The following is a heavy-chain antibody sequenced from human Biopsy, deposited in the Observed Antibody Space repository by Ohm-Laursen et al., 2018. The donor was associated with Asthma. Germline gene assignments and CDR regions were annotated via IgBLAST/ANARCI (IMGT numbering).Heavy chain of an antibody. V-gene: IGHV3-11*01. CDR3: AREKAYSDILTAYYNGWYFDL. CDR2: ISSSGTTI. Sequence: GSLRLSCAASGFPFSDYYMSWIRQAPGKGLEWVSYISSSGTTIFNADSVKGRFTISRDNAKNSLYLQMNSLRAEDTAVYYCAREKAYSDILTAYYNGWYFDLWGRGTLVTVSS. CDR1: GFPFSDYY. J-gene: IGHJ2*01. D-gene: IGHD3-9*01.